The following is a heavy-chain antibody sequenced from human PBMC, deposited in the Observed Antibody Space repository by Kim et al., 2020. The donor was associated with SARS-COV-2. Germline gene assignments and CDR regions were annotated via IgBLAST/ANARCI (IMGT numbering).Heavy chain of an antibody. D-gene: IGHD6-19*01. Sequence: GVSLRLSCAASGFTFSSYAMSWVRQAPGKGLEWVSAISGSGGSTYYADSVKGRFTISRDNSKNTLYLQMNSLRAEDTAVYYCANGAVAGTTWATVRGPDAFDIWGQGTMVTVSS. J-gene: IGHJ3*02. V-gene: IGHV3-23*01. CDR2: ISGSGGST. CDR1: GFTFSSYA. CDR3: ANGAVAGTTWATVRGPDAFDI.